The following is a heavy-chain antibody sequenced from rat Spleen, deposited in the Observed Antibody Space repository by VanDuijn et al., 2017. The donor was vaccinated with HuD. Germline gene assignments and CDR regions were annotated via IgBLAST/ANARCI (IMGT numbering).Heavy chain of an antibody. V-gene: IGHV5-25*01. D-gene: IGHD4-3*01. J-gene: IGHJ3*01. CDR2: INPGGYNT. CDR3: ARQDTSGYSNWFAY. CDR1: GFTFNNYD. Sequence: EVQLVESGGGLVQPGRSLKLSCEVSGFTFNNYDMAWIRQAPTQGLEWVASINPGGYNTYYRDSVKGRFTVSRDNSKSTLYLQVDSLRSEDTATYYCARQDTSGYSNWFAYWGQGTLVTVSS.